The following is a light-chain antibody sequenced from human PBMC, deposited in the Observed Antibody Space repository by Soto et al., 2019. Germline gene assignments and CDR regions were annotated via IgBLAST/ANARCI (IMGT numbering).Light chain of an antibody. CDR3: QRYGSSPPYT. V-gene: IGKV3-20*01. Sequence: EIVLTQSPGTLSLSPGERATVSCRASQSVSSNYLAWYQQKPGQAPRLLIYGASSRATGIPDRFSGSGSGTDFTLSISRLEPEDFAVYYCQRYGSSPPYTFGQGTKLEIK. CDR2: GAS. CDR1: QSVSSNY. J-gene: IGKJ2*01.